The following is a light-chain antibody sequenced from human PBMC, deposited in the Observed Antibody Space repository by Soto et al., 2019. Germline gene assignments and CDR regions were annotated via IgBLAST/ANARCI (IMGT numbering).Light chain of an antibody. J-gene: IGKJ5*01. V-gene: IGKV1-39*01. CDR2: AAS. CDR1: QSISSY. CDR3: QQSYSTPDT. Sequence: DIQMTQFPSSLSATVGDRVTITCRASQSISSYLNWYQQKPGKAPKLLIYAASSLQSGDPSRFSGSGSGTDFTLTISSLQPEDFATYYCQQSYSTPDTFGQGTRLEI.